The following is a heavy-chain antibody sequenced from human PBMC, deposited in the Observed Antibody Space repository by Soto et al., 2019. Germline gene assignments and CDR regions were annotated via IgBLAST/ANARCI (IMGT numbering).Heavy chain of an antibody. D-gene: IGHD6-19*01. Sequence: QVQLVQSGAEVKKPGASVKVSCKASGYNFSYYGITWVRQAPGRGLEWMGWISPYNGNTNYAQDLQGRVTMTTDRSTNTAYMELRSLRSDDTAVYFCARDRLMQQWQIGNGFDPWGQGTLVIVSS. CDR1: GYNFSYYG. CDR2: ISPYNGNT. J-gene: IGHJ5*02. CDR3: ARDRLMQQWQIGNGFDP. V-gene: IGHV1-18*01.